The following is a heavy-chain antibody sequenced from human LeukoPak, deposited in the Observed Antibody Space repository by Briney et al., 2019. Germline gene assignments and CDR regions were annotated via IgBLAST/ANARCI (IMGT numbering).Heavy chain of an antibody. CDR1: GGSISSYY. Sequence: SETLSLTCTVSGGSISSYYWSWIRQPPGKGLEWIGYIYYSGSTNYNPSLKSRVTISVDTSQNQFSLKLSSVTAADTAVYYCARDLYQGWFDPWGPGTLVTVSS. J-gene: IGHJ5*02. D-gene: IGHD2-2*01. CDR2: IYYSGST. V-gene: IGHV4-59*01. CDR3: ARDLYQGWFDP.